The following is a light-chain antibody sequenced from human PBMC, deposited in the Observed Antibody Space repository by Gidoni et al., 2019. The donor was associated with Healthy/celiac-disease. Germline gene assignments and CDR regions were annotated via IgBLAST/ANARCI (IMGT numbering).Light chain of an antibody. J-gene: IGKJ2*01. V-gene: IGKV3-20*01. Sequence: EIVLTQYPGPLSLSPGERATLACRASQSVSSSYLAWYQQKPGQAPRLLIYGASSRATGIPDRFSGSGSGTDFTLTISRLEPEDFAVYYCQQYGSSQTFGQGTKLEIK. CDR2: GAS. CDR1: QSVSSSY. CDR3: QQYGSSQT.